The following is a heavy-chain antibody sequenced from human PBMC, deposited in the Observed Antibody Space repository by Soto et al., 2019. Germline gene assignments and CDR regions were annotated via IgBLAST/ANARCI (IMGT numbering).Heavy chain of an antibody. V-gene: IGHV1-69*04. Sequence: AASVKVSCKASGGTFSSYTISWVRQAPGQGLEWMGRIIPILDIANYAQKFQRRVTITADKSTSTAYMELSSLRSEDTAVYYCARDRGSGTYYYGMDVWGQGTTVTVSS. CDR3: ARDRGSGTYYYGMDV. CDR2: IIPILDIA. J-gene: IGHJ6*02. CDR1: GGTFSSYT. D-gene: IGHD3-10*01.